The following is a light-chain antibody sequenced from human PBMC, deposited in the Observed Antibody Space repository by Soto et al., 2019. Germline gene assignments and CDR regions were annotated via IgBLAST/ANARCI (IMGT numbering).Light chain of an antibody. CDR3: SSFVAGNNYWV. CDR1: SSDIGGYNY. V-gene: IGLV2-8*01. Sequence: QSALTQPPSASGSPGQSVAISCTGTSSDIGGYNYVSWYQQHPGKAPKLMIFEVSQRPSGVPDRFSGSKSGNTASLTVSGLQAEDEADYYCSSFVAGNNYWVFGGGTKLTVL. CDR2: EVS. J-gene: IGLJ3*02.